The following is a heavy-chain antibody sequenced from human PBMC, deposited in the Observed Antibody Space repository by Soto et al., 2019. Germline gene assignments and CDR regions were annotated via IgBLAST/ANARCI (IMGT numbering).Heavy chain of an antibody. CDR2: ISGSGGST. CDR1: GFTFSSYA. Sequence: GGSLRLSCAASGFTFSSYAMSWVRQAPGKGLEWASAISGSGGSTYYADSVKGRFTISRDNSKNTLYLQMNSLRAEDTAVYYCAKDLRDAPSGCYYWGHGTLVTDSS. CDR3: AKDLRDAPSGCYY. V-gene: IGHV3-23*01. J-gene: IGHJ4*01. D-gene: IGHD6-25*01.